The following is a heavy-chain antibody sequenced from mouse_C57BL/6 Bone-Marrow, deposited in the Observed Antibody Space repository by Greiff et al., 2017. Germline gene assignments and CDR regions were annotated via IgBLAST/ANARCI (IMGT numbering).Heavy chain of an antibody. CDR1: GYTFTSYW. D-gene: IGHD2-1*01. CDR3: AREGAIYYGNLAWFAY. V-gene: IGHV1-72*01. Sequence: VQLQQPGAELVKPGASVKLSCKASGYTFTSYWMHWVKQRPGRGLEWIGRIDPNSGGTKYNEKFKSKATLTVDKPSSTAYMQLSSLTSEDSAVYYGAREGAIYYGNLAWFAYWGQGTLVTVSA. J-gene: IGHJ3*01. CDR2: IDPNSGGT.